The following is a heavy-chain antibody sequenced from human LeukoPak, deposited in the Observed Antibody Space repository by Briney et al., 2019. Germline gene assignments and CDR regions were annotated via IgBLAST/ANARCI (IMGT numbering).Heavy chain of an antibody. CDR1: GGSFSGYY. Sequence: SETLSLTCAVYGGSFSGYYWSWIRQPPGKGLEWIGEINHSGSTNYNPSLKSRVTISVDTSKNQFSLKLSSVTAADTAVHYCARTHYDFWSGYHSLCYFDYWGQGTLVTVSS. CDR2: INHSGST. D-gene: IGHD3-3*01. CDR3: ARTHYDFWSGYHSLCYFDY. V-gene: IGHV4-34*01. J-gene: IGHJ4*02.